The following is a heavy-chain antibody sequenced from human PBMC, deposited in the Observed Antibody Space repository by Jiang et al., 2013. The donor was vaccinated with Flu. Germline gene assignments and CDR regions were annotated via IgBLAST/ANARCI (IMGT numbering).Heavy chain of an antibody. J-gene: IGHJ4*02. CDR1: GFAFNYYG. D-gene: IGHD2-2*01. Sequence: QLVESGGGVVQPGGSLKLSCVASGFAFNYYGMHWVRQSPGKGLEWVASLWHDGSSKFYADSVRGRFTISRDNSKNTLSLQMTSLRPADTAVYYCATLRGSTYDTYLADFWGQGTLVTVSS. V-gene: IGHV3-30*02. CDR3: ATLRGSTYDTYLADF. CDR2: LWHDGSSK.